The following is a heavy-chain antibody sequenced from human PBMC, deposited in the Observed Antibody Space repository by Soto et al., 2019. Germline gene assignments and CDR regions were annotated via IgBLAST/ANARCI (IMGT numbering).Heavy chain of an antibody. D-gene: IGHD4-17*01. CDR3: AGRKKYGDYFGGNYYYGMDV. V-gene: IGHV3-7*04. J-gene: IGHJ6*02. Sequence: GGSLRLSCAASGFTFSSYWMSWVRQAPGKGLEWVANIKQDGSEKNYVDSVKGRFTISRDNAKNSLYLQMNSLRDEDTAVYYCAGRKKYGDYFGGNYYYGMDVWGQGTTVTVSS. CDR1: GFTFSSYW. CDR2: IKQDGSEK.